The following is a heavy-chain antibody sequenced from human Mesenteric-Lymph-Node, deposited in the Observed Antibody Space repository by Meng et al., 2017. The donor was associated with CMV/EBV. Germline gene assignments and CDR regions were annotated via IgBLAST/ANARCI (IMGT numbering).Heavy chain of an antibody. CDR1: GFTVSSSY. V-gene: IGHV3-23*01. Sequence: GGSLRLSCAASGFTVSSSYLTWVRQAPGKGLEWVSSLSGSGDSTYYADSVKGRFTISRDNSKDTLYLQMNSLRAEDAAVYYCAKTLRYTSTKYYFEYWGQGTLVTVSS. J-gene: IGHJ4*02. CDR2: LSGSGDST. D-gene: IGHD6-13*01. CDR3: AKTLRYTSTKYYFEY.